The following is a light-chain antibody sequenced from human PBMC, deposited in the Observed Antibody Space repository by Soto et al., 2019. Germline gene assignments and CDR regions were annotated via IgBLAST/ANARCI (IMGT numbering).Light chain of an antibody. J-gene: IGLJ2*01. CDR1: NIGSKN. Sequence: SYELTQPLSVSVALGQTARITCGRNNIGSKNVHWYQQKPGQAPVLVIYRDSNRPSGIPERFSGSNSGNTATLTISRAQAGDGADYYCQVWDSSTVVFGGGTKLTVL. V-gene: IGLV3-9*01. CDR3: QVWDSSTVV. CDR2: RDS.